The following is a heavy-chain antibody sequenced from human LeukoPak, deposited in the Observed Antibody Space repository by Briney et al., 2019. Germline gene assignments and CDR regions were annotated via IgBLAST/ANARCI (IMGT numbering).Heavy chain of an antibody. D-gene: IGHD2-15*01. V-gene: IGHV3-74*01. CDR2: VSADGSST. J-gene: IGHJ5*02. CDR1: GFSFRSYW. Sequence: GGSVRLSCVASGFSFRSYWMHWVRRVPGKGLVWVSRVSADGSSTSYADAVKGRFTISRDNAKNTVDLQMSGLRAEDTAIYYCTRDKYGGTFDPWGQGTLVTVSS. CDR3: TRDKYGGTFDP.